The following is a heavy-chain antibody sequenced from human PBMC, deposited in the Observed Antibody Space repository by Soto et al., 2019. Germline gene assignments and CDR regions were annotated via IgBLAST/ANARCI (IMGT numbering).Heavy chain of an antibody. V-gene: IGHV4-59*01. CDR3: AAVSDGDYFWFDP. CDR1: GDSISSYS. D-gene: IGHD4-17*01. J-gene: IGHJ5*02. CDR2: IYYTGRT. Sequence: SETLSLTCTVSGDSISSYSWSWIRQPPGKGLEWIGYIYYTGRTNYNPFLKSRVSISVDTSKNQCSLKLNSVTAADTAVYYCAAVSDGDYFWFDPWGQGTLVTVSS.